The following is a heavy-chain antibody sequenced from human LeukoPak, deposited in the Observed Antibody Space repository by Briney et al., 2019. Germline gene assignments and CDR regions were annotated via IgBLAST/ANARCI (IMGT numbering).Heavy chain of an antibody. V-gene: IGHV4-34*01. CDR3: TRPQLEGNWFDP. J-gene: IGHJ5*02. CDR1: GGSFSGYY. D-gene: IGHD6-13*01. CDR2: INHSGST. Sequence: PSETLSLTCAVYGGSFSGYYWSWIRQPPGKGLEWIGEINHSGSTNYNPSLKSRVTISVDTSKNQFSLKLSSVTAADTAVYYCTRPQLEGNWFDPWGQGTLVTVSS.